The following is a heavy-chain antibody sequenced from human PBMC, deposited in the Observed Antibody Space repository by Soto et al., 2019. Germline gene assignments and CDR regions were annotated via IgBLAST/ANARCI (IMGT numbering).Heavy chain of an antibody. Sequence: PGGSLRLSCAASGFTFSSYAMSWVRQAPGKGLEWVSAISGSGGSTYYADSVKGRFTISRDNSKNTLYLQMNSLRAEDTAVYYCAKERNPLKSGYDQYFDYWGQGTLVTVSS. CDR3: AKERNPLKSGYDQYFDY. V-gene: IGHV3-23*01. CDR2: ISGSGGST. CDR1: GFTFSSYA. D-gene: IGHD5-12*01. J-gene: IGHJ4*02.